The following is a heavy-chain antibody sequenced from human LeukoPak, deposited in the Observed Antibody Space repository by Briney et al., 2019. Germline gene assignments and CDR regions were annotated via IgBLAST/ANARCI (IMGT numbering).Heavy chain of an antibody. Sequence: GGSLRLSCAASGFTVSRNFMSWVRQAPGKGLEWVSVIFSGGSTKYADSVKGRFTISRDSSKNTLYLQMNSLRAEDTAVYYCARGGSGMFDYSFDYWGQGTLVTVSS. D-gene: IGHD3-10*01. V-gene: IGHV3-53*01. CDR1: GFTVSRNF. CDR2: IFSGGST. CDR3: ARGGSGMFDYSFDY. J-gene: IGHJ4*02.